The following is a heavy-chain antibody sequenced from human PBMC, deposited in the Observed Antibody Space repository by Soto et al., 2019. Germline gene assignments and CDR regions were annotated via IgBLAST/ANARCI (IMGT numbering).Heavy chain of an antibody. CDR2: IYHSGST. J-gene: IGHJ5*02. CDR3: ARDKLEGNWFDP. CDR1: GGSISSGGYS. Sequence: QLQLQESGSGLVRPSQTLSLTCAVSGGSISSGGYSWNWIRQPPGKGLEWIGYIYHSGSTLYNPSLTTRVTTSVDKSNNHFSLKPTSVTAADTAVYYCARDKLEGNWFDPWGQGTLVTVSS. V-gene: IGHV4-30-2*01.